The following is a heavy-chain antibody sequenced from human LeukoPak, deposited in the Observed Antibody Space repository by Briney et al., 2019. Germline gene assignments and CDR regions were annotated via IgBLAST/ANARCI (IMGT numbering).Heavy chain of an antibody. CDR3: ATSTWSIWSFAY. V-gene: IGHV3-20*04. Sequence: GGSLRLSCAASGFTFHDYGMSWVRQAPGKGLEWVSGINWNGGSTGYADSVKGRFTISRDNAKNSLYLQMNGLRAEDTALYYCATSTWSIWSFAYWGQGTLVTVSS. CDR1: GFTFHDYG. D-gene: IGHD6-13*01. J-gene: IGHJ4*02. CDR2: INWNGGST.